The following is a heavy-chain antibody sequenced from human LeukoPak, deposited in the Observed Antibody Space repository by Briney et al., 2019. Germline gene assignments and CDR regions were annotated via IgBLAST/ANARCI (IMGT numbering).Heavy chain of an antibody. V-gene: IGHV1-18*01. CDR3: ARDRRYYDSSGYYYDSDY. CDR1: GYTFTSYG. D-gene: IGHD3-22*01. J-gene: IGHJ4*02. CDR2: ISAYNGNT. Sequence: ASVKVSCKASGYTFTSYGISWVRQAPGQGLEWMGWISAYNGNTNYAQELQGRVTMTTDTSTSTAYMELRSLRSDDTAVYYCARDRRYYDSSGYYYDSDYWGQGTLVTVSS.